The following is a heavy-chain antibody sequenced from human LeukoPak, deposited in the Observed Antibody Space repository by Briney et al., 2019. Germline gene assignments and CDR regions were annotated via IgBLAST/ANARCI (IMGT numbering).Heavy chain of an antibody. CDR1: GGSISSYY. Sequence: PSETLSLTCTVSGGSISSYYWSWIRQPPGKGLEWIGYIYYSGSTNYNPSLKSRVTISVDTSKNQFSLKLSSVTAADTAVYYCARDGPRTTIVNYYYYYMDVWGKGTTVTVSS. D-gene: IGHD5-12*01. CDR2: IYYSGST. V-gene: IGHV4-59*01. J-gene: IGHJ6*03. CDR3: ARDGPRTTIVNYYYYYMDV.